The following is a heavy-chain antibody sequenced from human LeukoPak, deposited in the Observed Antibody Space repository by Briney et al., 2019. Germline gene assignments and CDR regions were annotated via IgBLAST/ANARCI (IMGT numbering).Heavy chain of an antibody. CDR2: IYHSGST. V-gene: IGHV4-38-2*02. CDR3: AREGAVAGTSDY. D-gene: IGHD6-19*01. CDR1: GYSISSGYY. J-gene: IGHJ4*02. Sequence: SSETLSLTCTVSGYSISSGYYWGWIRQPPGKGLEWIGSIYHSGSTYYNPSLKSRVTISVDTSKNQFSLKLSSVTAADTAVYYCAREGAVAGTSDYWGQGTLVTVSS.